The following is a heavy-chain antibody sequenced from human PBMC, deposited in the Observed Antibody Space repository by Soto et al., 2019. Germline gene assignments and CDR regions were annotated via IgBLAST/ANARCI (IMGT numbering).Heavy chain of an antibody. CDR3: AKEGSSSLKSNWLDP. CDR2: ISYDGSNK. J-gene: IGHJ5*02. CDR1: GFTFSSYG. Sequence: GGSLRLSCAASGFTFSSYGMHWVRQAPGKGLEWVAVISYDGSNKYYADSVKGRSTISRDNSKNTLYLQMNSLRAEDTAVYYCAKEGSSSLKSNWLDPWGQGTLVTFSS. V-gene: IGHV3-30*18. D-gene: IGHD6-13*01.